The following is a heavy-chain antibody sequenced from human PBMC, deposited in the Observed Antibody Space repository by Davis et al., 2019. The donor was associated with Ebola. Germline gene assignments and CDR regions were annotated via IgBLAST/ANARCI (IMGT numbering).Heavy chain of an antibody. D-gene: IGHD2-2*01. CDR2: IYYSGST. Sequence: PSETLSLTCTVSGGSISSYYWSWIRQPPGKGLEWIGYIYYSGSTHSNPSLKSRVTMSVDTSKKQFSLKLTSVTAADTAVYYCARHLYGLGYCSSTSCPFDHWGQGTLVTVSS. CDR3: ARHLYGLGYCSSTSCPFDH. V-gene: IGHV4-59*08. CDR1: GGSISSYY. J-gene: IGHJ4*02.